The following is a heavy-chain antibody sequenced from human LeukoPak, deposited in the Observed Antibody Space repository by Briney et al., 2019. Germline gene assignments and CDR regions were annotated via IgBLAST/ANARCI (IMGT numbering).Heavy chain of an antibody. J-gene: IGHJ3*02. D-gene: IGHD1-1*01. V-gene: IGHV3-23*05. Sequence: GGSLRLSCAASGSPFSSYAMSWVRQLPGKGLEWVSTIFSGGSVSYYADSVQGRFTVSRDNSKNTLYLQMIGLRAEDTATYYCAKGGGRPLDDAYDIWGQGTVVTVSS. CDR3: AKGGGRPLDDAYDI. CDR2: IFSGGSVS. CDR1: GSPFSSYA.